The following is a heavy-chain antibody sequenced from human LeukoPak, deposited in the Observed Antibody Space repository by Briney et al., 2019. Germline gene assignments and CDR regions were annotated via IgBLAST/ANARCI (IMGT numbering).Heavy chain of an antibody. D-gene: IGHD5-24*01. V-gene: IGHV1-18*01. CDR1: GYTFTSYG. Sequence: ASVKVSCKASGYTFTSYGISWVRQAPGQGLEWMGWISAYNGNTNYAQKFQGRVTMTRNTSISTAYMELSSLRSEDTAVYYCARINGYKKKGPIGLTDYWGQGTLVTVSS. CDR2: ISAYNGNT. J-gene: IGHJ4*02. CDR3: ARINGYKKKGPIGLTDY.